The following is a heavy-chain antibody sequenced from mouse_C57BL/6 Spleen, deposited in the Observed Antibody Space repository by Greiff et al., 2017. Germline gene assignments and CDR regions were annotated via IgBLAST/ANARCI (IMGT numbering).Heavy chain of an antibody. CDR1: GFTFSDYG. V-gene: IGHV5-17*01. CDR2: ISSGSSTI. CDR3: ASLYDYDPFAY. Sequence: EVKLMESGGGLVKPGGSLKLSCAASGFTFSDYGMHWVRQAPEKGLEWVAYISSGSSTIYYADTVKGRFTISRDNAKNTLFLQMTSLRSEDTAMYYCASLYDYDPFAYWGQGTLVTVSA. D-gene: IGHD2-4*01. J-gene: IGHJ3*01.